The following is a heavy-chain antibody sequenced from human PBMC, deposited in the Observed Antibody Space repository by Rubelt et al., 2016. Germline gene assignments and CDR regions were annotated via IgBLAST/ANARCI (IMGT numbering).Heavy chain of an antibody. Sequence: QVQLQQWGAGLLKPSETLSLTCAVYGGSFSGYYWSWIRQPPGKGLEWIGEINHSGSTNYNPSLKSRVTIPVDTSKTQCSLKLSAVTAADTAVYYCAGGLARAAAAPRRLWFDPWGQGTLVTVSS. J-gene: IGHJ5*02. CDR3: AGGLARAAAAPRRLWFDP. CDR2: INHSGST. CDR1: GGSFSGYY. D-gene: IGHD6-13*01. V-gene: IGHV4-34*01.